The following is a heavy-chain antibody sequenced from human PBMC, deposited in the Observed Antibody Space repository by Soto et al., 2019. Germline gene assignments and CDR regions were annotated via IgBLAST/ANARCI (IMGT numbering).Heavy chain of an antibody. V-gene: IGHV1-18*01. CDR1: GYTFTSYG. CDR2: ISAYNGNT. D-gene: IGHD2-2*01. J-gene: IGHJ6*02. CDR3: ARVRYCSRTSCSTPVSDYYYYYGMDV. Sequence: QVQLVQSGAEVKKPGASVKVSCKASGYTFTSYGISWVRQDPGQGLEWMGWISAYNGNTNYAQKLQGKVTMTTDTATSKAYMELCSLRSDATAVYYCARVRYCSRTSCSTPVSDYYYYYGMDVWGQGTTVTVSS.